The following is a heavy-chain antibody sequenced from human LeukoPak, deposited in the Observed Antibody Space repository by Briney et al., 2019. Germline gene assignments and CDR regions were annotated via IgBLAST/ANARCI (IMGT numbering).Heavy chain of an antibody. J-gene: IGHJ4*02. V-gene: IGHV3-23*01. D-gene: IGHD1-7*01. Sequence: GGSLRLSCAASGFTFSSYARSWVRQARGRGLEWVAAISGSGGSTYYADSVKGRFTISRDNSKNTLYLQMNSLRAEDTAVYYCAKGNWNYPLDYWGQGTLVTVSS. CDR1: GFTFSSYA. CDR2: ISGSGGST. CDR3: AKGNWNYPLDY.